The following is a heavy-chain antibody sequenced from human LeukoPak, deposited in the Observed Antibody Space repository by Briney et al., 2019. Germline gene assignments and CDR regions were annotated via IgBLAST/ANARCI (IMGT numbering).Heavy chain of an antibody. D-gene: IGHD6-13*01. CDR3: ARGEGTAGTYFDY. CDR2: IIPILGIA. J-gene: IGHJ4*02. V-gene: IGHV1-69*04. Sequence: ASVKVSCKASGGTFSSYAISWVRQAPGQGLEWMGRIIPILGIANYAQKFQGRVTITADKSTSTAYMELSSLRSEDTAVYYCARGEGTAGTYFDYWGQGTLVTVSS. CDR1: GGTFSSYA.